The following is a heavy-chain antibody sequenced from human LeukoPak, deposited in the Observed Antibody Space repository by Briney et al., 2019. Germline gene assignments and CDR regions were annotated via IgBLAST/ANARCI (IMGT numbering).Heavy chain of an antibody. Sequence: ASETLSLTCTVSGGSISSSSYYWGWIRQPPGKGLEWIGSIYYSGSTYYNPSLKSRVTISVDTSKNQFSLKLSSVTAADTAVYYCARRRYSSSWYDYWGQRTLVTVSS. V-gene: IGHV4-39*01. J-gene: IGHJ4*02. CDR3: ARRRYSSSWYDY. CDR2: IYYSGST. CDR1: GGSISSSSYY. D-gene: IGHD6-13*01.